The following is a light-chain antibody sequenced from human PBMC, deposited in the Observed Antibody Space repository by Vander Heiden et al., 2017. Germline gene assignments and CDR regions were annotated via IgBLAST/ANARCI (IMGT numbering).Light chain of an antibody. CDR1: QSLLYSNGNTY. CDR3: MQPLHTPWT. CDR2: LVS. V-gene: IGKV2-28*01. Sequence: EIVMTQSPLSLPVTTGAPASISCRSSQSLLYSNGNTYVDWYLQKPGQFPQLLIYLVSNRASGVPDRFSGSGSGTDFTLRISRVEAEDVGVYYCMQPLHTPWTFGQGTKVEIK. J-gene: IGKJ1*01.